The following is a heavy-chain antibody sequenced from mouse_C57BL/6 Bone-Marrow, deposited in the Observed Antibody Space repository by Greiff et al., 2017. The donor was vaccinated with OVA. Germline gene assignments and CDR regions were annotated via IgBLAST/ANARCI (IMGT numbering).Heavy chain of an antibody. Sequence: QVQLQQPGAELVKPGASVKLSCKASGYTFTSYWMHWVKQRPGRGLEWIGRIDPNSGGTKYNEKFKSTATLTVDKPSSPAYMQLSRLTSEDSAVYYGARDDELRYLFAYWGQGTLVTVSA. D-gene: IGHD1-1*01. J-gene: IGHJ3*01. CDR1: GYTFTSYW. CDR3: ARDDELRYLFAY. CDR2: IDPNSGGT. V-gene: IGHV1-72*01.